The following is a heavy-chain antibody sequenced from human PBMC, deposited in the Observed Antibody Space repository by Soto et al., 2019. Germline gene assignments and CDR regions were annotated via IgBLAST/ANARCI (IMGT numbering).Heavy chain of an antibody. D-gene: IGHD3-10*01. Sequence: QVQLQQWGAGLLKPSETLSLTCAVYGGSFSGYYWSWIRQPPGKGLEWIGEINHSGSTNYNPSLKSRVTISVDTSKNQFSLKLSSVTAADTAVYYCARTMFRGPRVGSGSSRDYWGQGTLVTVSS. CDR2: INHSGST. CDR1: GGSFSGYY. J-gene: IGHJ4*02. V-gene: IGHV4-34*01. CDR3: ARTMFRGPRVGSGSSRDY.